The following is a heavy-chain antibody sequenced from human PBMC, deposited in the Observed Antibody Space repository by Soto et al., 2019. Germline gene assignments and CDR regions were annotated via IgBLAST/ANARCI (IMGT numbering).Heavy chain of an antibody. V-gene: IGHV1-58*02. CDR2: IVVGSGNT. J-gene: IGHJ6*02. Sequence: APVKVSCKASGFTFTSSAMQWVRQARGQRLEWIGWIVVGSGNTNYAQKFQGRVTITADESTSTAYMELSSLRSEDTAVYYCARSGIAAAELPYYYGMDVWGQGTTVTVSS. D-gene: IGHD6-13*01. CDR1: GFTFTSSA. CDR3: ARSGIAAAELPYYYGMDV.